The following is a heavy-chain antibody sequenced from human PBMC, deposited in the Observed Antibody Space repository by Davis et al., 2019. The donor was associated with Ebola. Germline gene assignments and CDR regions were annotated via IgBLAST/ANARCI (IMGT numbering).Heavy chain of an antibody. D-gene: IGHD2-21*01. J-gene: IGHJ4*02. CDR3: ARGALRCGGDCLDY. CDR2: ITSSGDTT. V-gene: IGHV3-48*03. Sequence: PGGSLRLSCAASGFTFSTYEMNWVRQAPGKGLEWVSYITSSGDTTYYADSVKGRFTISRDNAKNSLYLQMNSLRAEDTAVYYCARGALRCGGDCLDYWGQGTLVTVSS. CDR1: GFTFSTYE.